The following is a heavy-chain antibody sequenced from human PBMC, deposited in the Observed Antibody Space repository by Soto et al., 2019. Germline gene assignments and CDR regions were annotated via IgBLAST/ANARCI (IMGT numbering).Heavy chain of an antibody. D-gene: IGHD2-15*01. V-gene: IGHV3-30-3*01. CDR2: ISYDGSNK. J-gene: IGHJ6*02. CDR1: GFTFSSYA. CDR3: ARDGWVVAATSYYYYGMDV. Sequence: QVQLVESGGGVVQPGRSLRLSCAASGFTFSSYAMHWVRQAPGKGLEWVAVISYDGSNKYYADSVKGRFTISRDNSKKTLYLQMNSLRAEDTAVYYCARDGWVVAATSYYYYGMDVWGQGTTVTVSS.